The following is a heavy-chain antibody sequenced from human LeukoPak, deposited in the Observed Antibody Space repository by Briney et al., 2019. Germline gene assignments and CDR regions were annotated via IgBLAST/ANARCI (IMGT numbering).Heavy chain of an antibody. CDR1: GFTFDDYA. J-gene: IGHJ4*02. V-gene: IGHV3-43D*03. CDR2: ISWDGGST. D-gene: IGHD2-2*01. CDR3: AKDGEGYCSSTSCYLLDC. Sequence: PGGSLRLSCAASGFTFDDYAMHWVRHAPGKGLEWVSLISWDGGSTYYADSVKGRFTISRDNSKNSLYLQMNSLRAEDTALYYCAKDGEGYCSSTSCYLLDCWGQGTLVTVSS.